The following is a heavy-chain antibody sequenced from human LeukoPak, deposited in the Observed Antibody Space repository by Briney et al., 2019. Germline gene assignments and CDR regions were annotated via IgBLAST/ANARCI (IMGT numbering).Heavy chain of an antibody. Sequence: GASVKVSCKASGYTFNSYGIRWVRQAPGQGLECMGWISAYNGNTNYAQSLQGRVTMTTDTSTSTVYMELSSLRPDDTAVYYCARDHYPDYYGSGSPSDYWGQGTLVTVSS. CDR1: GYTFNSYG. CDR2: ISAYNGNT. V-gene: IGHV1-18*01. D-gene: IGHD3-10*01. CDR3: ARDHYPDYYGSGSPSDY. J-gene: IGHJ4*02.